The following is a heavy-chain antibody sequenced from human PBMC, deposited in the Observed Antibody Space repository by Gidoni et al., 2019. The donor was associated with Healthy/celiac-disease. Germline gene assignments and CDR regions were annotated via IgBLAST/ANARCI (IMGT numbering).Heavy chain of an antibody. V-gene: IGHV3-30*18. Sequence: QVQLVESGGGVVQPGRSLRLSCAASGFTFSSYGMHWVRQAPGKGLEWVAVISYDGSNKYYADSVKGRFTISRDNSKNTLYLQMNSLRAEDTAVYYCAKDGPRYDFWSGYFDYWGQGTLVTVSS. D-gene: IGHD3-3*01. CDR1: GFTFSSYG. CDR3: AKDGPRYDFWSGYFDY. J-gene: IGHJ4*02. CDR2: ISYDGSNK.